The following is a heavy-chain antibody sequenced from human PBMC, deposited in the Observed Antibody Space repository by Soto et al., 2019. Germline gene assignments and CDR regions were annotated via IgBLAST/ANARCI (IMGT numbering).Heavy chain of an antibody. V-gene: IGHV1-69*13. Sequence: ASVKVSCKASGGTFSSYAISWVRQAPGQGLEWMGGIIPIFGTANYAQKFQGRVTITADESTSTAYMELSSLRSEDTAVYYCASSPRMAANYYYGMDVWGQGTTVTVSS. CDR1: GGTFSSYA. CDR2: IIPIFGTA. CDR3: ASSPRMAANYYYGMDV. J-gene: IGHJ6*02. D-gene: IGHD6-19*01.